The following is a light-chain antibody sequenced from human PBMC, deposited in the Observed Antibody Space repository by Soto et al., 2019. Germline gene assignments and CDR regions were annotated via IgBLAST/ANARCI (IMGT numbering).Light chain of an antibody. V-gene: IGKV3-20*01. CDR1: QRVSSKY. Sequence: EIVLTQSPGTLSLSPGERGTLSCRASQRVSSKYLAWYQQKPGQAPRLLIYTASGRATGIPDRFSGSGSGTDFTLTISRVEPEDVAIYYCQQYGTSPWTFGQGTKVEIK. CDR2: TAS. J-gene: IGKJ1*01. CDR3: QQYGTSPWT.